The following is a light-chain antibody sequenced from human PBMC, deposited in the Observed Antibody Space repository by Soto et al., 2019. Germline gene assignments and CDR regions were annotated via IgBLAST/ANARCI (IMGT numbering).Light chain of an antibody. CDR2: GAS. CDR1: QSVGSN. Sequence: EIVMTQFPATLSVSPGERATLSCRASQSVGSNLAWYQQKPGQAPRLLIYGASTRATGIPARFSGSGSGTEFTLTISSLQSEDLAVYYCQQYENWPRTFGQGSKV. V-gene: IGKV3-15*01. CDR3: QQYENWPRT. J-gene: IGKJ1*01.